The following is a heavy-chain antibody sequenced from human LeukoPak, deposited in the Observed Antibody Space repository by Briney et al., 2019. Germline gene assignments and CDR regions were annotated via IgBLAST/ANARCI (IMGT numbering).Heavy chain of an antibody. CDR1: GYTFTSYG. J-gene: IGHJ4*02. V-gene: IGHV1-18*01. D-gene: IGHD2-2*02. Sequence: GASVKVSCKASGYTFTSYGISWVRQAPGQGLEWMGWISAYNGNTNYAQKLQGRVTMTTDTSTSTAYMELRSLRSDDTAVYYCARGEILFYCSSTSCYMPLGYWGQGTLVTVSS. CDR3: ARGEILFYCSSTSCYMPLGY. CDR2: ISAYNGNT.